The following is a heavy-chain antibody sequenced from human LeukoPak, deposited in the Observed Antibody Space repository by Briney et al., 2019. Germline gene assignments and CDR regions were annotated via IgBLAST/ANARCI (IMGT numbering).Heavy chain of an antibody. CDR3: ARDGYNSPSFY. CDR2: INHDGSTT. CDR1: GFTFSSSW. J-gene: IGHJ4*02. V-gene: IGHV3-74*01. D-gene: IGHD5-24*01. Sequence: PGGSLRLSCAASGFTFSSSWMHWVRQAPGKGLVWVSRINHDGSTTNYVDSVKGRFTISRDNAKNSLYLQMNSLRAEDTAVYYCARDGYNSPSFYWGQGTLVTVSS.